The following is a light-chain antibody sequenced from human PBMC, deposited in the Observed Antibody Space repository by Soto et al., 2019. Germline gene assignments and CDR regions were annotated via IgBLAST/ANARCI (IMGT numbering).Light chain of an antibody. CDR2: GVS. V-gene: IGKV3-15*01. Sequence: EIVITQSPVTLSVSPVERATLSCRASQSVSGKLAWYQQKPGQAPRILIYGVSARATGIPARFSGSGFGTEFTLTISSLQSEDFAVYYCQQYKNWPPITFGQGTRLEI. J-gene: IGKJ5*01. CDR1: QSVSGK. CDR3: QQYKNWPPIT.